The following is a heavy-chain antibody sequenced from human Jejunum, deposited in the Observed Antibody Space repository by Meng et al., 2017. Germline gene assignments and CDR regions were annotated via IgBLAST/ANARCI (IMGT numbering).Heavy chain of an antibody. CDR2: IYYGGTT. CDR3: ARGSRGYSYG. J-gene: IGHJ4*02. Sequence: GQPQESGPGLGRPSETLSLTCTVSGGSVSSGSYYWSWFRQPPGKGLEWIGYIYYGGTTNYNPSLKSRVTISADTSKNQFSLKLSSVTAADTAVYYCARGSRGYSYGWGQGTLVTVSS. D-gene: IGHD5-18*01. CDR1: GGSVSSGSYY. V-gene: IGHV4-61*01.